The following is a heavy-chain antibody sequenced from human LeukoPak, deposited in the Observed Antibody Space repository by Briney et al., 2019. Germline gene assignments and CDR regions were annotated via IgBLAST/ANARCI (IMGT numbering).Heavy chain of an antibody. CDR1: GYSFTSFW. CDR2: IYPGDSDT. Sequence: GESLKISCKGSGYSFTSFWIGWVRQMPGKGLEWMGIIYPGDSDTRYSPYFQGQVTISADQSISTACLQWSSLKASDTAMYYCARQETVVTQGFDYWGQGTLVTVSS. D-gene: IGHD4-23*01. J-gene: IGHJ4*02. V-gene: IGHV5-51*01. CDR3: ARQETVVTQGFDY.